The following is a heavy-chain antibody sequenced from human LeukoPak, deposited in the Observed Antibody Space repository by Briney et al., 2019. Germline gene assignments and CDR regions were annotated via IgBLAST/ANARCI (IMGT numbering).Heavy chain of an antibody. Sequence: ASVKVSCKPSGYTFTGYYMHWVRQAPGQGLEWRGWINPKSGGTNYAQKFQGRVTMTRDTSISTAYMELSRLRSDDTAVYYCARDQGGLRYFDWLLWEENWFDPWGQGTLVTVSS. CDR2: INPKSGGT. V-gene: IGHV1-2*02. D-gene: IGHD3-9*01. CDR3: ARDQGGLRYFDWLLWEENWFDP. CDR1: GYTFTGYY. J-gene: IGHJ5*02.